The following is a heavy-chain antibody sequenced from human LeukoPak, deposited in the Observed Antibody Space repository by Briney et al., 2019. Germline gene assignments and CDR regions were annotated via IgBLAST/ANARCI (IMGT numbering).Heavy chain of an antibody. D-gene: IGHD3-22*01. CDR2: IYYSGST. CDR1: GGSISNSGYY. J-gene: IGHJ4*02. V-gene: IGHV4-39*01. Sequence: SETLSLTCTVSGGSISNSGYYWGWIRQPPGKGLEWIGNIYYSGSTYYNPSLKSRVTISVDTSKNQFSLKLSSVTAADTAVYYCAKTYYYDPFAYWGQGTLVTVSS. CDR3: AKTYYYDPFAY.